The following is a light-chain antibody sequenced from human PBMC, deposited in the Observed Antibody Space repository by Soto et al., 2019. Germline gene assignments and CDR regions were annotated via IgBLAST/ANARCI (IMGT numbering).Light chain of an antibody. CDR2: EVS. CDR1: SSDVGSYNL. J-gene: IGLJ1*01. V-gene: IGLV2-23*02. Sequence: QSALTQPASVSGSPGQSITISCTGTSSDVGSYNLVSWYQQQPGNAPKLMIYEVSKRPSGVSNRFSGSKSGNTASLTISGLQADDESDYYCCSYAGSSTYVFGTGTKLTVL. CDR3: CSYAGSSTYV.